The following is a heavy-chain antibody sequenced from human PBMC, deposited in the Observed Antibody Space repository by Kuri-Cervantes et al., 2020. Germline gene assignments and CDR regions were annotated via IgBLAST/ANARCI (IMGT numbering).Heavy chain of an antibody. CDR1: GFTFSNAW. D-gene: IGHD5-12*01. V-gene: IGHV3-15*01. CDR2: IKSKTDGGTT. CDR3: TSLSADIVARAWFDP. Sequence: LSLTCAASGFTFSNAWMSWVRQAPGKGLEWVGRIKSKTDGGTTDYAAPVKGRFTISRDDSKSIAYLQMNSLKTEDTAVYYCTSLSADIVARAWFDPWGQGTLVTVSS. J-gene: IGHJ5*02.